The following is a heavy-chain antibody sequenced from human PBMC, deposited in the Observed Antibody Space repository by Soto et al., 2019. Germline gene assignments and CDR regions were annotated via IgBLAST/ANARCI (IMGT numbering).Heavy chain of an antibody. CDR2: ISSSGSTI. CDR1: GFTFSDYY. J-gene: IGHJ3*02. D-gene: IGHD3-22*01. CDR3: ARLRYDSSGYYGDAFDI. Sequence: GGSLRLSCAASGFTFSDYYMSWIRQAPGKGLEWVSYISSSGSTIYYADSVKGRFTISRDNAKNSLYLQMNSLRTEDTAVYYCARLRYDSSGYYGDAFDIWGQGTMVTVSS. V-gene: IGHV3-11*01.